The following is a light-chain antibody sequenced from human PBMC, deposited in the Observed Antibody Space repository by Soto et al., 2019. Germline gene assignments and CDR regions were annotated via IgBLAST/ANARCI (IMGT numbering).Light chain of an antibody. J-gene: IGKJ4*01. Sequence: EIVLTQSPATLSLSPGDRATLSCRASQSVSSYFAWYQQKPGQAPRRLIYDASNRATGIPARFSGSGSGTDFTLTITSLEPEDFAVYYCQQRSNWPSTFGGGTTVEIK. CDR2: DAS. CDR3: QQRSNWPST. V-gene: IGKV3-11*01. CDR1: QSVSSY.